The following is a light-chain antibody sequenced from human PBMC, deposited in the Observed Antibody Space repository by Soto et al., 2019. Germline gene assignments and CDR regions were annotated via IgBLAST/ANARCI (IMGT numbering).Light chain of an antibody. J-gene: IGLJ1*01. CDR1: SSNIGAGYD. Sequence: QSVLTQPPSVSGAPGQRVIISCTGSSSNIGAGYDVHWYQQLPGTAPRLLIYRNTNRPSGVSDRFSGSKSGNTASLTISGLQAEDEADYYCSSKRDSSTLFVFGTGTKVTVL. CDR2: RNT. CDR3: SSKRDSSTLFV. V-gene: IGLV1-40*01.